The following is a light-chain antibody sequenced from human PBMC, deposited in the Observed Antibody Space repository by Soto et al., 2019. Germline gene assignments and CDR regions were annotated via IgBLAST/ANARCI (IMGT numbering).Light chain of an antibody. V-gene: IGKV3-15*01. J-gene: IGKJ1*01. Sequence: EVVMTQSPATLSVSPGERATLSCRASQSITTNLAWYQQKPGLAPRLLVYGPSTRATGVPARFSGSGSGTEFTLTISSLQSEDFAVYYCQQYNKWPPTFGPGTKVDIK. CDR1: QSITTN. CDR2: GPS. CDR3: QQYNKWPPT.